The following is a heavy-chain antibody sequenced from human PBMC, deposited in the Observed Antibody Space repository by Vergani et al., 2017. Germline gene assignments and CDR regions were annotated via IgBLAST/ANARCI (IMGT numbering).Heavy chain of an antibody. J-gene: IGHJ4*02. CDR2: ISGSGGST. CDR1: GFTFSSYA. CDR3: AKGLQLWLGGYFDY. D-gene: IGHD5-18*01. Sequence: EVQLLESGGGLVQPGGSLRLSCAASGFTFSSYAMSWVRQAPGKGLELVSAISGSGGSTYYADSVKGRFTISRDNSNNTLYLQMNSLRAEDTAVYYCAKGLQLWLGGYFDYWGQGTLVTVSS. V-gene: IGHV3-23*01.